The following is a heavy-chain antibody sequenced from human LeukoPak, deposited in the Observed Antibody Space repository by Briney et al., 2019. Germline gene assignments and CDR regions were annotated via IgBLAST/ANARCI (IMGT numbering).Heavy chain of an antibody. CDR2: IIPIFGTA. D-gene: IGHD3-3*01. Sequence: ASVKVSCKASGGTFSSYAISWVRQAPGQGLEWMGGIIPIFGTANYAQKFQGRVTITADESTSTAYMELSSLRSEDTAVYYCARVKTYYDFWSGYWRGYYYYGMDVWGQGTTVTVSS. V-gene: IGHV1-69*01. CDR3: ARVKTYYDFWSGYWRGYYYYGMDV. CDR1: GGTFSSYA. J-gene: IGHJ6*02.